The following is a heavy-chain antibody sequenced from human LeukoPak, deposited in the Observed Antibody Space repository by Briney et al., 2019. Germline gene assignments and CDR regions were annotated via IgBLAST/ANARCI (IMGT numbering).Heavy chain of an antibody. CDR1: GYTFTSYG. CDR3: ARGSLFLWFGETDY. V-gene: IGHV1-18*01. J-gene: IGHJ4*02. CDR2: ISAYNGNT. D-gene: IGHD3-10*01. Sequence: GSSVKVSCKASGYTFTSYGISWVRQAPGQGLEWMGWISAYNGNTNYAQKLQGRVTMTTDTSTSTAYMELRSLRSDDTAVYYCARGSLFLWFGETDYWGQGTLVTVSS.